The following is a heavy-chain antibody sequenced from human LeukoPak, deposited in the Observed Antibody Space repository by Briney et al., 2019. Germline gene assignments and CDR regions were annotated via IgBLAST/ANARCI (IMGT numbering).Heavy chain of an antibody. CDR3: ARAVASNWFDP. Sequence: SGGSLKLSCAASGFTFSSYWMSWVRQAPGKGLEWLANIKEDGSEKYYVDSVKGRFTISRDNAKSSLYLQMKSLRAEDTAVYYCARAVASNWFDPWGQGTLVTVPS. V-gene: IGHV3-7*01. CDR1: GFTFSSYW. D-gene: IGHD6-19*01. J-gene: IGHJ5*02. CDR2: IKEDGSEK.